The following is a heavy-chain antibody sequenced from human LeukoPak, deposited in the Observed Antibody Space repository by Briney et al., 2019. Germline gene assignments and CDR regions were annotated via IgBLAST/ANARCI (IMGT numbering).Heavy chain of an antibody. Sequence: ASVKVSCKASGGTFSSYAISWVRQAPGQGLEWMGGIIPIFGTANYAQKFQGRVTITADKSTSTAYMELSSLRSEDTAVYYCARASWDCSGGSCFYYYYYMDVWGKGTTVTVSS. CDR3: ARASWDCSGGSCFYYYYYMDV. J-gene: IGHJ6*03. CDR2: IIPIFGTA. V-gene: IGHV1-69*06. CDR1: GGTFSSYA. D-gene: IGHD2-15*01.